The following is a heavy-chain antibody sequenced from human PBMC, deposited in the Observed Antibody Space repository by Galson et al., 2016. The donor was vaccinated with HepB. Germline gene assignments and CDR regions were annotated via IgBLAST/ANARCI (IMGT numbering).Heavy chain of an antibody. V-gene: IGHV3-23*01. Sequence: SLRLSCAASGFTCRNYGMTWVRQAPGKGLEVVSSISRSGDSTDYADSVKGRFTISRDNSKNTLSLQMNSLTADDTAIYYCVQGSTAPAVWGKGTTVTVSS. CDR2: ISRSGDST. D-gene: IGHD2-2*01. CDR1: GFTCRNYG. CDR3: VQGSTAPAV. J-gene: IGHJ6*03.